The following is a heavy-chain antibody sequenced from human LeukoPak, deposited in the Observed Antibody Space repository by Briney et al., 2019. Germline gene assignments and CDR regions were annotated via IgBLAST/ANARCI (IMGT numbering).Heavy chain of an antibody. CDR1: GFTFSTYG. D-gene: IGHD3-22*01. CDR3: ARAYYSDITDYPYIGY. Sequence: PGGTLRLSCAASGFTFSTYGMHWVRQAPGKGLKWVAVIRYDGNNKFYVDSVRGRFTISRDNSKNTLYLQMNSLRAEDTAVYYCARAYYSDITDYPYIGYWGQGVLVTVSS. CDR2: IRYDGNNK. V-gene: IGHV3-33*01. J-gene: IGHJ4*02.